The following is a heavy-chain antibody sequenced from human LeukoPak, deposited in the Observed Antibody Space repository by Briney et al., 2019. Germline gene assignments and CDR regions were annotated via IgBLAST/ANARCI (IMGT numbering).Heavy chain of an antibody. CDR1: GGSISIYY. CDR3: ARVLSGYYDSSGYYQP. D-gene: IGHD3-22*01. J-gene: IGHJ5*02. CDR2: IYYSGST. Sequence: SETLSLTCTVSGGSISIYYWSWIRQPPGKGLEWIGYIYYSGSTYYNPSLKSRVTISVDTSKNQFSLKLSSVTAADTAVYYCARVLSGYYDSSGYYQPWGQGTLVTVSS. V-gene: IGHV4-59*12.